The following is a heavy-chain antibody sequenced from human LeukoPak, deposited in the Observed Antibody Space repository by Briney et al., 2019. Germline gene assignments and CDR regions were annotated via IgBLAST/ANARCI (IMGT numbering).Heavy chain of an antibody. CDR1: GYTFTDYY. D-gene: IGHD2-2*01. CDR3: ARNLGRTSRYFDC. Sequence: ASVKVSCKSSGYTFTDYYVHWVRQAPGQGLEWMGWLSPGTGGTNYAQKFQGRVTMTRDTSISTAYLELSRLASDDTALYYCARNLGRTSRYFDCWGQGTLVTVSS. V-gene: IGHV1-2*02. CDR2: LSPGTGGT. J-gene: IGHJ4*02.